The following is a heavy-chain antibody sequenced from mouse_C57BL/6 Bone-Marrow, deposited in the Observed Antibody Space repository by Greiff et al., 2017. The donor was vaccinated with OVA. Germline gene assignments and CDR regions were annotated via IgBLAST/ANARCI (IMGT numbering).Heavy chain of an antibody. J-gene: IGHJ3*01. CDR2: IDPSDSYT. Sequence: QVQLKQPGAELVKPGASVKLSCKASGYTFTSYWMQWVKQRPGQGLEWIGEIDPSDSYTNSNQKLKGKATLTVDTSSSTAYMQLNSLTSEDSAVYYCASAVFAYWGQGTLVTVSA. CDR1: GYTFTSYW. V-gene: IGHV1-50*01. CDR3: ASAVFAY.